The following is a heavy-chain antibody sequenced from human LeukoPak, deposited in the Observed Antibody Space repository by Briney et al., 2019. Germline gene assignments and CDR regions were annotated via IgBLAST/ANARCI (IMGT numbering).Heavy chain of an antibody. CDR2: ISYDGSNK. V-gene: IGHV3-30-3*01. Sequence: GGSLRLSCAASGFTFSSYAMHWVRQAPGKGLEWVAVISYDGSNKYYADSVKGRFTISRDSSKNTLYLQMNSLRAEDTALYYCVRNNAMDVWGQGTTVIVSS. D-gene: IGHD2-8*01. CDR1: GFTFSSYA. J-gene: IGHJ6*02. CDR3: VRNNAMDV.